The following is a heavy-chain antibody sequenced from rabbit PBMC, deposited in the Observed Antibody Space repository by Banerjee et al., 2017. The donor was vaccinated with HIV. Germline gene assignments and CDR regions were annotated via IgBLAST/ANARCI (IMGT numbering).Heavy chain of an antibody. D-gene: IGHD6-1*01. V-gene: IGHV1S45*01. CDR2: IYAGSSGST. CDR3: ARDSGGVGYDYDTFNL. Sequence: QEQLEESGGDLVKPGASLTLTCTASGFSFSSSYWICWVRQAPGKGLEWIACIYAGSSGSTVYASWAKGRFTISETSSTTVTLQMTSLTAADTATYFCARDSGGVGYDYDTFNLWGPGTLVTVS. CDR1: GFSFSSSYW. J-gene: IGHJ4*01.